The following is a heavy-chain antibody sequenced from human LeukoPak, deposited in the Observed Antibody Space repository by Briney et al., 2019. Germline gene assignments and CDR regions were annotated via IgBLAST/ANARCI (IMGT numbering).Heavy chain of an antibody. J-gene: IGHJ4*02. D-gene: IGHD6-19*01. CDR2: ISYDGSNR. CDR1: GFTFSSYG. V-gene: IGHV3-30*18. CDR3: AKDRSPIAVAAPFDY. Sequence: GRSLRLSCAASGFTFSSYGMHWVRQAPGKGLEWVAVISYDGSNRYYADSVKGRFTISRDNSKNTLYLQMNSLRAEDTAVYYCAKDRSPIAVAAPFDYWGQGTLVTVSS.